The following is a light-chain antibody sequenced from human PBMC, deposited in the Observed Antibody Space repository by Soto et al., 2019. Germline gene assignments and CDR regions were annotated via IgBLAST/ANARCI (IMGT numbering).Light chain of an antibody. J-gene: IGLJ1*01. V-gene: IGLV1-44*01. CDR1: NSNVGSNT. Sequence: VLTAPRSESGYLAESAITSRSESNSNVGSNTVHWYQHLPGTAPKLLIYGNNQRPSGVPDRFSGSTSGTSASLAISGLRFEDESDYYCATWEDCLYLQDFGTGT. CDR2: GNN. CDR3: ATWEDCLYLQD.